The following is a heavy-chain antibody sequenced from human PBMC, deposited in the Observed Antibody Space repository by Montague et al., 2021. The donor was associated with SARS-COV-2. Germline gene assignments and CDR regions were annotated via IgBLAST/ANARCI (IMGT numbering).Heavy chain of an antibody. CDR1: GAPFRSSD. D-gene: IGHD1-14*01. J-gene: IGHJ3*02. Sequence: SETLSLTCTVSGAPFRSSDWGWIRQPPGKGLEWIGYFYSVGSTDYNPSLKSRATISRDTSKNQFSLKVRSVTAADTAVYYCARETVTADAFDIWGQGTMVTVSS. CDR3: ARETVTADAFDI. CDR2: FYSVGST. V-gene: IGHV4-59*01.